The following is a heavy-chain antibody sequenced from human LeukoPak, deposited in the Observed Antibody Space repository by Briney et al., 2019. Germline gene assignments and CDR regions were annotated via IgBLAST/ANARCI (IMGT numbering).Heavy chain of an antibody. CDR2: ICPDGSVV. V-gene: IGHV3-74*01. CDR1: GFTFSAYC. CDR3: VRDLREADH. Sequence: GGSLRLSCVASGFTFSAYCMHWVRQGPEKGLEWVSRICPDGSVVNHADSVKGRITTSRDNAKNTVFLQMNSLRVDDTAVYYCVRDLREADHWGLGTLVTVSS. D-gene: IGHD3-10*01. J-gene: IGHJ4*02.